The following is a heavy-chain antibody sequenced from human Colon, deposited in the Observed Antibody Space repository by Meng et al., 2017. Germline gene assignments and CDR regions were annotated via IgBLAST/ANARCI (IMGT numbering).Heavy chain of an antibody. CDR2: SNPSGGGT. CDR1: AYTFTNYY. CDR3: VREFKGGYFDY. Sequence: ASVKVSCKSSAYTFTNYYVHWVRQAPGQGLEWLGVSNPSGGGTNYAKKFQGRVTMTRDTSTNTVNMELRSLRSEDTAIYYCVREFKGGYFDYWGPGTLVTVSS. J-gene: IGHJ4*02. D-gene: IGHD3-10*01. V-gene: IGHV1-46*01.